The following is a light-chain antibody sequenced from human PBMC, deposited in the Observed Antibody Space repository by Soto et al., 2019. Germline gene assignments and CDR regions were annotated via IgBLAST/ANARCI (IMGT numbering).Light chain of an antibody. Sequence: QSVLTQPRSVSGSPGQSVTISCTGTSSDVGGYNYVSWYQQHPGKAPKLMIYDVSKRPSGVPDRFSGSKSGNTASLTISGLQADYEADYYCCSYEGSASHVFGTRTEVTVL. CDR2: DVS. CDR1: SSDVGGYNY. CDR3: CSYEGSASHV. J-gene: IGLJ1*01. V-gene: IGLV2-11*01.